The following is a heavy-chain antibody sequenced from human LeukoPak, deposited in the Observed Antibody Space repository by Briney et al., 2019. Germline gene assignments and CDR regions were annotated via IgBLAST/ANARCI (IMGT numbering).Heavy chain of an antibody. Sequence: GGSLRLSCAASGFTFSSFAMHWVRQAPGKGLEFVSAISNTGGSTNYANSVKGRFTISRDNSKNTLYLQMGSLRAEDMAVYYCARKYCTNGVCYSDYWGQGTLVTVSP. J-gene: IGHJ4*02. D-gene: IGHD2-8*01. CDR3: ARKYCTNGVCYSDY. V-gene: IGHV3-64*01. CDR2: ISNTGGST. CDR1: GFTFSSFA.